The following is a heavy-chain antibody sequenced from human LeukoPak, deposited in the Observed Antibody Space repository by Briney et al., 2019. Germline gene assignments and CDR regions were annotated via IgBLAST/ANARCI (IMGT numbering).Heavy chain of an antibody. CDR1: GFTFSSYW. CDR3: VREPQAEYYFDY. V-gene: IGHV3-74*01. CDR2: INSDGSST. D-gene: IGHD1-14*01. J-gene: IGHJ4*02. Sequence: GGSLRLSCAASGFTFSSYWMHWVRHVPGKGLVWVSRINSDGSSTTYADSVKGRFTISRDNAKNTLYLQMNSLRVEDTAVYYCVREPQAEYYFDYWGQGTLVTVS.